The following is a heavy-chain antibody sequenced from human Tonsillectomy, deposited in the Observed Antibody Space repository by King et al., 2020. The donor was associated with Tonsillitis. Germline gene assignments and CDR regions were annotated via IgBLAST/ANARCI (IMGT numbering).Heavy chain of an antibody. J-gene: IGHJ4*02. Sequence: DEQLVQSGGGLIQPGGSLRLSCAASGFTFSSYGMNWVRQAPGKGVEWVSYISSSSSTTYYADSVKGRFTISRDNAKNSLYLQMNSLRAEDTAVYYCASYRQTVTSWDYWGQGTLVTVSS. CDR1: GFTFSSYG. CDR2: ISSSSSTT. CDR3: ASYRQTVTSWDY. V-gene: IGHV3-48*04. D-gene: IGHD4-17*01.